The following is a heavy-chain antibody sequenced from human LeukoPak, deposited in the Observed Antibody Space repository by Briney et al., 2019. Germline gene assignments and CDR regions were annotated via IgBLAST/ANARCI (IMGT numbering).Heavy chain of an antibody. V-gene: IGHV3-23*01. CDR1: GFTFNNYA. CDR2: IRGSGGST. J-gene: IGHJ4*02. Sequence: GGSLRLSCAASGFTFNNYAMAWVRQAPGKGLEWVSGIRGSGGSTFYYVKGRFTISRDNSKNTLFLQMNRLRAEDTAIYYCAKAGEYCPDGSCYSENYYFDYWGQGTLVTVSS. CDR3: AKAGEYCPDGSCYSENYYFDY. D-gene: IGHD2-15*01.